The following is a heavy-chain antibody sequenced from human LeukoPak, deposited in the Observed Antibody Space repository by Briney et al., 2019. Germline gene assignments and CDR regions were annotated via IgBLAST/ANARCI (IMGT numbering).Heavy chain of an antibody. J-gene: IGHJ4*02. CDR3: AREGYYGSGSPPSLYFDY. V-gene: IGHV3-30-3*01. CDR1: GFTFSSYA. CDR2: ISYDGSNK. D-gene: IGHD3-10*01. Sequence: PGRSLRLSCAASGFTFSSYAMHWVRQAPGKGLEWVAVISYDGSNKYYGDSVKGRFTISRDNSKNTLYLQMNSLRAEDTAVYYCAREGYYGSGSPPSLYFDYWGQGTLVTVSS.